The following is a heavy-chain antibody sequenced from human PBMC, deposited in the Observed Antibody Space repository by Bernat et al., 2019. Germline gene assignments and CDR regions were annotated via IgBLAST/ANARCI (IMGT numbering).Heavy chain of an antibody. CDR2: IWYDGSNK. CDR3: ARLGSSWSNDY. V-gene: IGHV3-33*01. Sequence: QVQLVESGGGVVQPGGSLRLSCAAFGFTFSNYGMLWVRQAPGKGLEWVAVIWYDGSNKYYADSVKGRFTISRDNSKNTLYLQMNSLRAEDTAVYYCARLGSSWSNDYWGQGTLVTVSS. D-gene: IGHD6-13*01. J-gene: IGHJ4*02. CDR1: GFTFSNYG.